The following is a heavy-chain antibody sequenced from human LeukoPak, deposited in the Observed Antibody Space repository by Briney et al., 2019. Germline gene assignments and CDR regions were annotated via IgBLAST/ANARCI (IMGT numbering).Heavy chain of an antibody. Sequence: SETLSLTCAVYGGSFSGYYWSWIRQPPGKGLEWIGEINHSGSTNYNPSLKSRVTISVDTSKNQFSLRLSSVTAADTAVYYCAREGPADYWGQGTLVTVSS. J-gene: IGHJ4*02. CDR3: AREGPADY. CDR1: GGSFSGYY. CDR2: INHSGST. V-gene: IGHV4-34*01.